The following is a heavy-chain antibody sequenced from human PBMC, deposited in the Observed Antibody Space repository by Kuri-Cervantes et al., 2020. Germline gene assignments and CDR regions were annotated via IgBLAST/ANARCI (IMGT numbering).Heavy chain of an antibody. CDR1: GGSLSSYY. CDR3: ARHGSGYLLPTNDFDY. V-gene: IGHV4-59*05. J-gene: IGHJ4*02. D-gene: IGHD5-12*01. Sequence: GSLRPSCTVSGGSLSSYYWSWIRQPPGKGLEWIGSIYDSGSTYYNPSLKSRVTISVDTYKNQFSLKLSSVSAADTAVYYCARHGSGYLLPTNDFDYWGQGTLVTVSS. CDR2: IYDSGST.